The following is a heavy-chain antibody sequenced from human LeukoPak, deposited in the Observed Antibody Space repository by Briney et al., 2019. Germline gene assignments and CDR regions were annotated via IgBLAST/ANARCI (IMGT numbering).Heavy chain of an antibody. CDR2: IYYSGST. J-gene: IGHJ3*02. V-gene: IGHV4-59*01. CDR3: ARDGPDAFDI. CDR1: GGSISSYY. Sequence: SETLSLTCTVSGGSISSYYWSWIWQPPGKGLEWIGYIYYSGSTNYNPSLKSRVTISVDTSKNQFSLKLSSVTAADTAVYYCARDGPDAFDIWGQGTMVTVSS.